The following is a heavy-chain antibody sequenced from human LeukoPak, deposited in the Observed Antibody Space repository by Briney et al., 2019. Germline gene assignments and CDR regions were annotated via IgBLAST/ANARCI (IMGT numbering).Heavy chain of an antibody. Sequence: GGSLRLSCAASGFSFSTYAMHWVRQAPGKGLEWVANIKLDGSEKYYVDSVKGRFTISRDNAKNSLYLQMSSLRAEDTAVYYCARGGRYSYGYWGQGTLVTVSS. J-gene: IGHJ4*02. D-gene: IGHD5-18*01. CDR1: GFSFSTYA. CDR3: ARGGRYSYGY. CDR2: IKLDGSEK. V-gene: IGHV3-7*01.